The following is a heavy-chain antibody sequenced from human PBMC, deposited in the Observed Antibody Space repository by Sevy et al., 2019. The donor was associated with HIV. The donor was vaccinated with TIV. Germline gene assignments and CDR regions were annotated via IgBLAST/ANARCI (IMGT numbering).Heavy chain of an antibody. D-gene: IGHD5-18*01. CDR3: ARDRAYSALDY. V-gene: IGHV3-7*01. J-gene: IGHJ4*02. CDR2: INEDGSRL. CDR1: GFTFSDSW. Sequence: GGSLRLSCVASGFTFSDSWMTWVHQAPGKGLERIAFINEDGSRLGYVDSVRGRFTISRENTKNSLYLQMNSLRAEDTAVYFCARDRAYSALDYWGQGTLVTVSS.